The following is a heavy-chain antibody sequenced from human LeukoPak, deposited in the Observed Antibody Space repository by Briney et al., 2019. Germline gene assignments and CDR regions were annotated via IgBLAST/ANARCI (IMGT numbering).Heavy chain of an antibody. CDR3: AKDKNDGLPDY. V-gene: IGHV3-30*18. Sequence: GGSLRLSCAASGFTFSSYWMTWVRQAPGKGLEWVAVISYDGSNKYYADSVKGRFTISRDNSKNTLYLQMNSLRAEDTAVYYCAKDKNDGLPDYWGQGTLVTVSS. D-gene: IGHD1-1*01. J-gene: IGHJ4*02. CDR1: GFTFSSYW. CDR2: ISYDGSNK.